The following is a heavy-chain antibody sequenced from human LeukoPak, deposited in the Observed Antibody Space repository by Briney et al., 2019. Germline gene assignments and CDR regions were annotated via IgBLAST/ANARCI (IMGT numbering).Heavy chain of an antibody. D-gene: IGHD6-19*01. CDR1: GYTFTSYG. J-gene: IGHJ4*02. CDR3: ARVSSGPSGSGDY. CDR2: ISAYNGNT. Sequence: ASVKVSCKASGYTFTSYGISWVRQAPGQGLEWMGWISAYNGNTNYAQKLQGRVTMTTDTSTSTAHMELRSLRSDDTAVYYCARVSSGPSGSGDYWGQGTLVTVSS. V-gene: IGHV1-18*01.